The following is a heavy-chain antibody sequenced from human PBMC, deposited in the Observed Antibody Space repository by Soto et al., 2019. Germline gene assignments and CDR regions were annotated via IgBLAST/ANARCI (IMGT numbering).Heavy chain of an antibody. CDR3: AKSRGWLRFFDY. J-gene: IGHJ4*02. D-gene: IGHD5-12*01. V-gene: IGHV3-9*01. Sequence: EVQLVESGGGLVQPGRSLRLSCAASGFTFDDYAMHWVRQAPGKGLEWVSGISWNSGSIGYADSVKGRFTISRDKAKNSLYLQMNSLRAEDTALYYCAKSRGWLRFFDYWGQGTLVTVSS. CDR2: ISWNSGSI. CDR1: GFTFDDYA.